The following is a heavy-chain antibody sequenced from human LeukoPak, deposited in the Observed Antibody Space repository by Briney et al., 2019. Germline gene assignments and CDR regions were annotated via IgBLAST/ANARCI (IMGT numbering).Heavy chain of an antibody. CDR3: ARSGTYQYSSTSDY. D-gene: IGHD6-13*01. CDR2: IDHSGAT. Sequence: SETLSLTCAVYGASFRNYYWSWIRQTPGKRLEWIGEIDHSGATNYNPSLKSRVTISLDTSKNQFSLKLTSVIAADTAAYFCARSGTYQYSSTSDYWGQGTLVTVSS. J-gene: IGHJ4*02. V-gene: IGHV4-34*01. CDR1: GASFRNYY.